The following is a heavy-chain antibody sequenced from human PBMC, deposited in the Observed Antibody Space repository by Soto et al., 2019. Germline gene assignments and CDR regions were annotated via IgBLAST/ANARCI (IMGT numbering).Heavy chain of an antibody. J-gene: IGHJ2*01. CDR3: ARGAVVGIGYFDL. CDR2: ITATSSFI. Sequence: EVQLVESGGGLVKPGGSLRLSCAASGFTFSSHSVNWVRQAPGKGLEWVSCITATSSFIYYADSVKGRFTISRDNAKHSLYLQMDSLRVADTPVYYCARGAVVGIGYFDLWGRRTLVTVSS. V-gene: IGHV3-21*01. D-gene: IGHD6-19*01. CDR1: GFTFSSHS.